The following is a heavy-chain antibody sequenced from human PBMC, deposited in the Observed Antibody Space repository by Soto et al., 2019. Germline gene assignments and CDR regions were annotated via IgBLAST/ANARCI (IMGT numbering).Heavy chain of an antibody. CDR2: ISGSGGSR. D-gene: IGHD2-2*02. CDR3: AKDFVRVPGATPGWFDP. V-gene: IGHV3-23*01. J-gene: IGHJ5*02. Sequence: EVQLLESGGGLVQPGGSLRLSCAASGITFSSYAMSWVRQAPGKGLEWVSAISGSGGSRYYADSVKGRFTISRDNSKNTLDLQMNSLGAEDTAVYYCAKDFVRVPGATPGWFDPWGQGTLVTVSA. CDR1: GITFSSYA.